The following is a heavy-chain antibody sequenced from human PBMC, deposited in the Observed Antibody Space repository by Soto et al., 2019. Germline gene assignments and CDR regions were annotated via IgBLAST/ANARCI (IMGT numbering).Heavy chain of an antibody. D-gene: IGHD2-21*01. Sequence: AASVKVSCKASGGTFSSYAISWVRQAPGQGLEWMGGIIPIFGTANYAQKFQGRVTITADESTSTAYMELSSLRSEDTAVYYCARTPGDAYYYYYGMDVWGQGTTVTVSS. J-gene: IGHJ6*02. V-gene: IGHV1-69*13. CDR1: GGTFSSYA. CDR3: ARTPGDAYYYYYGMDV. CDR2: IIPIFGTA.